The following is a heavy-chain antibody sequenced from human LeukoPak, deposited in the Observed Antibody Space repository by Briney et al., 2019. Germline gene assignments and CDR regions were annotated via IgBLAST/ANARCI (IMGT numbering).Heavy chain of an antibody. CDR1: GYTFTSYG. V-gene: IGHV1-18*01. J-gene: IGHJ6*02. CDR2: ISAYNGNT. Sequence: ASVKVSCKASGYTFTSYGISWVRQAPGQGLEWMGWISAYNGNTNYAQKLQGRVTMTTDTPTSTASMELRSLRSDDTAVYYCARVGAHGYYYYGMDVWGQGTTVTVSS. CDR3: ARVGAHGYYYYGMDV. D-gene: IGHD3-16*01.